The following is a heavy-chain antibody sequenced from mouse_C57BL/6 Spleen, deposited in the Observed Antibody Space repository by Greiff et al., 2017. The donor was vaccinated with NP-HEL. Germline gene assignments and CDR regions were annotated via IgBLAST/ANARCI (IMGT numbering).Heavy chain of an antibody. J-gene: IGHJ4*01. CDR3: ARPFAMDY. Sequence: VQLQQSGPELVKPGASVKFSCKASGYAFSSSWMNWVKQRPGKGLEWIGRIYPGDGDTNYNGKFKGKATLTADKSSSTAYMQLSSLTSEDSAVYFCARPFAMDYWGQGTSVTVSS. CDR1: GYAFSSSW. V-gene: IGHV1-82*01. CDR2: IYPGDGDT.